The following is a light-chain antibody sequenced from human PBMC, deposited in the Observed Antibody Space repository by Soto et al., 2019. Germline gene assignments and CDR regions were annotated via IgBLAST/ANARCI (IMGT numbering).Light chain of an antibody. CDR1: QSVHSD. CDR3: QQSYSTPVH. J-gene: IGKJ2*01. Sequence: EIVMTQSPATLSVSPGEGATLSCRASQSVHSDLAWYQQKPGQAPRLLIYDASTRATGIPARFSGSGSGTEFTLTISSLQSEDFATYYCQQSYSTPVHFGQGTKLEIK. V-gene: IGKV3-15*01. CDR2: DAS.